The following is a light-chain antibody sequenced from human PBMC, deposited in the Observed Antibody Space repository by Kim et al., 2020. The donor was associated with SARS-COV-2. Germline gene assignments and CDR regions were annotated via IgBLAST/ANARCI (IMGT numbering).Light chain of an antibody. V-gene: IGKV3-20*01. CDR1: HNVNRHF. CDR3: QQYGSSPLT. CDR2: GAS. Sequence: SPGDNASLSHRASHNVNRHFLAWYQQRHGQALRLHIYGASTRASGIPDRFTGSGSVTDFTLTVDRLEPDDFAVYYCQQYGSSPLTLGGGTQVDIK. J-gene: IGKJ4*01.